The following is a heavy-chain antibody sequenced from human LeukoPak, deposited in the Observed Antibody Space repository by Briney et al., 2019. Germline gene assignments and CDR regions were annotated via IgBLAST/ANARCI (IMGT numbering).Heavy chain of an antibody. CDR3: ARAERGGGRYSYYFDY. CDR1: GFTFSSYE. V-gene: IGHV3-48*03. D-gene: IGHD1-26*01. J-gene: IGHJ4*02. Sequence: HAGGSLRLSCAASGFTFSSYEMNWVRQAPGKGLEWVSYIGSSGGTIYYADSVKGRFTISRDNAKNSLYLQMNSLRAEDTAVYYCARAERGGGRYSYYFDYWGQGTLVTVSS. CDR2: IGSSGGTI.